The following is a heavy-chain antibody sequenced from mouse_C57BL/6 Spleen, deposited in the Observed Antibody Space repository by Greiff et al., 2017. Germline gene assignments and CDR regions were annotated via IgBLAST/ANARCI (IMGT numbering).Heavy chain of an antibody. CDR3: ANYVAMDY. CDR1: GFNIQNTY. D-gene: IGHD1-1*01. V-gene: IGHV14-3*01. J-gene: IGHJ4*01. Sequence: EVQLQQSVAELVRPGASVKLSCTASGFNIQNTYMHWVKQRPEQGLEWIGRIDPANGNTKYAPKFQSKATITADTSANTAYLQLSSLTSEDTAIYYCANYVAMDYWGQGTSVTVSS. CDR2: IDPANGNT.